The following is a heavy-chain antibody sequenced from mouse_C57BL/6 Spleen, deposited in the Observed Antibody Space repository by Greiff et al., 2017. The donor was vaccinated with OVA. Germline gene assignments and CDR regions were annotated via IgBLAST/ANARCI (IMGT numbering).Heavy chain of an antibody. D-gene: IGHD2-1*01. Sequence: EVMLVESGGGLVKPGGSLKLSCAASGFTFSSYTMSWVRQTPEKRLEWVATISGGGGNTYYPDSVKGRFTISRDNSKNTLYLQLSSLSSADTALYYCARQSLLFDYWGQGTTLTVSS. J-gene: IGHJ2*01. CDR3: ARQSLLFDY. CDR1: GFTFSSYT. CDR2: ISGGGGNT. V-gene: IGHV5-9*01.